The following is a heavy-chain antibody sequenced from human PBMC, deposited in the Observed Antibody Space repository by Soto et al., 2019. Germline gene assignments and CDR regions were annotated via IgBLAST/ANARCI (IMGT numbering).Heavy chain of an antibody. CDR3: ARDAVYGSGSPYYFDY. CDR1: GFTFSSYS. J-gene: IGHJ4*02. D-gene: IGHD3-10*01. V-gene: IGHV3-21*01. Sequence: EVQLVESGGGLVKPGGSLRLSCAASGFTFSSYSMNWVRQAPGKGLEWVSSISSSSSYIYYADSVKGRFTISRDNVKNSLYLQMNSLRAEDTAVYYCARDAVYGSGSPYYFDYWGQGTLVTVSS. CDR2: ISSSSSYI.